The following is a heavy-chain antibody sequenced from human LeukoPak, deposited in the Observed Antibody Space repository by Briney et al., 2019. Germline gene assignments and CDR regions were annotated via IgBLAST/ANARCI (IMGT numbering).Heavy chain of an antibody. CDR1: GGSISSYY. CDR3: ARHRGYSSSWFDY. D-gene: IGHD6-13*01. Sequence: SETLSLTCTVSGGSISSYYWSWIRQPPGKGLEWIGYIYYSGSTNYNPSLKSRVTISVDTSKNQFSLKLSSVTAADTAVYYCARHRGYSSSWFDYWGQGTLVTVSS. V-gene: IGHV4-59*08. J-gene: IGHJ4*02. CDR2: IYYSGST.